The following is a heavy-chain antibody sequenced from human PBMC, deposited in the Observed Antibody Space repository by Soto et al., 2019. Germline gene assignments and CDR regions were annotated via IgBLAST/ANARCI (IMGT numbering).Heavy chain of an antibody. J-gene: IGHJ4*02. D-gene: IGHD6-13*01. CDR2: SRNKANSYTT. Sequence: EVRLVESGGGLVQPGGSLRLSCAVSGFTFSDHYIDWVRQAPGKGLEWVGRSRNKANSYTTEYAASVKGRFTFSRDDSMNPLYLQMARLRTEDTAVYYCASALKVGSWTHFDYWGQGTLVTVSS. CDR1: GFTFSDHY. CDR3: ASALKVGSWTHFDY. V-gene: IGHV3-72*01.